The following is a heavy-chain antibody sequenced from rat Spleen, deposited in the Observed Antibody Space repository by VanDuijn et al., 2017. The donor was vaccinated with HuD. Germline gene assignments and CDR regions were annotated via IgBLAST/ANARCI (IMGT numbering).Heavy chain of an antibody. V-gene: IGHV3-3*01. CDR1: GYSITSNYR. Sequence: EVQLQESGPGPVKPSQSLSLTCSVTGYSITSNYRWNWIRKFPGNKLEWMGYINGAGSTNYNPSLKSRISITRDTSKNQFFLQVNSVTTEDTATYFCARWDYYSPRWYFDFWGPGTMVTVSS. CDR3: ARWDYYSPRWYFDF. J-gene: IGHJ1*01. D-gene: IGHD1-1*01. CDR2: INGAGST.